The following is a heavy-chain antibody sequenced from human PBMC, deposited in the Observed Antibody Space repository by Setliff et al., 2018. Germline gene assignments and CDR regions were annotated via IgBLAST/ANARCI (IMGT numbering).Heavy chain of an antibody. CDR3: ACPDILTGLSDY. J-gene: IGHJ4*02. V-gene: IGHV3-48*03. CDR2: ISSIGSTI. Sequence: PGGSLRLSCAASGFTFSSYEMNWVRQAPGKGMEWVSYISSIGSTIFYADSVKGRFTISRDNAKKSLYLQMNSLRAEDTAVYYCACPDILTGLSDYWGQGTLVTVSS. D-gene: IGHD3-9*01. CDR1: GFTFSSYE.